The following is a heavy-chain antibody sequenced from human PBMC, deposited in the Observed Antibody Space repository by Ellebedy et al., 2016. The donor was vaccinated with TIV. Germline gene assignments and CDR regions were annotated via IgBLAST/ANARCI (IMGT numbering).Heavy chain of an antibody. V-gene: IGHV4-31*03. CDR3: ARGVNGWSNLDY. J-gene: IGHJ4*02. Sequence: SETLSLXXTVSGASISGGGYFWSWIRQHPEKGLEWIGYIYHSGSTYYRPSLKSRVTISRDTSKTQFSLNLNSVTTADTAVYFCARGVNGWSNLDYWGQGTLVTVSS. D-gene: IGHD1/OR15-1a*01. CDR1: GASISGGGYF. CDR2: IYHSGST.